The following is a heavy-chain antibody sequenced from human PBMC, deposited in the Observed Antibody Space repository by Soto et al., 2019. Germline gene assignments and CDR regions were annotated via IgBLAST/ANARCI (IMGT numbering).Heavy chain of an antibody. CDR3: ARADSRGSGSFYYYYGMDV. CDR2: IYYSGST. D-gene: IGHD3-10*01. Sequence: SETLSLTCTVSGGSISSYYWSWIRQPPGKGLEWIGYIYYSGSTNYNPSLKSRVTISVDTSKSQFSLKLSSVTAADTAVYYCARADSRGSGSFYYYYGMDVWGQGTTVT. CDR1: GGSISSYY. J-gene: IGHJ6*02. V-gene: IGHV4-59*01.